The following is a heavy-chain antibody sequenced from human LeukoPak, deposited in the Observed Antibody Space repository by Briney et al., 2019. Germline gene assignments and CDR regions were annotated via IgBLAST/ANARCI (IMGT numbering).Heavy chain of an antibody. CDR2: RMKDGSTK. D-gene: IGHD6-13*01. Sequence: GGSLRLSCVASGFPFSGYWMSWGRQAPGQGLELVANRMKDGSTKKYVDSVKGRFTISRDNAKNSLYLQMNSLRAEDTAVYYCARGGIAAAGKAYYFDYWGQGTLVTVSS. V-gene: IGHV3-7*04. CDR1: GFPFSGYW. CDR3: ARGGIAAAGKAYYFDY. J-gene: IGHJ4*02.